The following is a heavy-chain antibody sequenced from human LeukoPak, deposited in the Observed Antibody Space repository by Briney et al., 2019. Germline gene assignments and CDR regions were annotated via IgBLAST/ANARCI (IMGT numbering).Heavy chain of an antibody. D-gene: IGHD1-26*01. J-gene: IGHJ5*02. Sequence: SETLSLTCAVYGGSFSGYYWSWIRRPPGKGLEWIGEINHSGSTNYNPSLKSRFTISADTSKNQFSLKFTSVTAADTAVYYCSRRSGKAVSGVNWFDPWGQGTLVTVSS. CDR3: SRRSGKAVSGVNWFDP. CDR2: INHSGST. V-gene: IGHV4-34*01. CDR1: GGSFSGYY.